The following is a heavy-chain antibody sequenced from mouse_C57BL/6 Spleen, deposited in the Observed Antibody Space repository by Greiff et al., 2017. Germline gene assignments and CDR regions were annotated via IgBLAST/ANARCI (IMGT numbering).Heavy chain of an antibody. Sequence: QVQLKQSGAELVKPGASVKLSCKASGYTFTSYEINWVKQRPGQGLEWIGWIYTSDGSTKYNEKFKGKATVTVDTSSSTAYMELNSLTSEDSAVYFCARQNSNYFDYWGQGTTLTVSS. CDR3: ARQNSNYFDY. D-gene: IGHD2-5*01. CDR1: GYTFTSYE. V-gene: IGHV1-85*01. CDR2: IYTSDGST. J-gene: IGHJ2*01.